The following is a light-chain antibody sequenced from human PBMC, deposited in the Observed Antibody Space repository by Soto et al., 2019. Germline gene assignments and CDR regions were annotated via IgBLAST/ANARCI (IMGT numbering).Light chain of an antibody. CDR3: LQDHGDSWT. V-gene: IGKV1-6*01. Sequence: QMTQSPCSLSASAGEKIIITCRASRGVGSDVSWYQQKPAQAPKLLITAASNLYTGVTSRFSGSRSGTEFTLTISSLQPEDFASYYCLQDHGDSWTFGQGTKVEIE. CDR1: RGVGSD. CDR2: AAS. J-gene: IGKJ1*01.